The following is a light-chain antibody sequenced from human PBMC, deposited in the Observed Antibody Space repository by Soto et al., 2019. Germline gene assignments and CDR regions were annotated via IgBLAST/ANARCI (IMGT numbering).Light chain of an antibody. CDR2: EVS. CDR3: SSYTSRTTYA. Sequence: QSVLTQPASVSGSPGQSITISCTGTSSDVGGYIYVSWYQQHPGKAPKLMIYEVSSRPSGVSNRFSGSKSGNTASLTISGPQAEDEADYYCSSYTSRTTYAFGTATNVTVL. V-gene: IGLV2-14*01. J-gene: IGLJ1*01. CDR1: SSDVGGYIY.